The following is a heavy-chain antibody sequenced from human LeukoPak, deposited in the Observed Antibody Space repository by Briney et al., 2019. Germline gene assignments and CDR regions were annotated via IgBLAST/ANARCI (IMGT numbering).Heavy chain of an antibody. D-gene: IGHD3-22*01. J-gene: IGHJ4*02. CDR1: GGSFSGYY. V-gene: IGHV4-34*01. CDR2: INHSGST. CDR3: ARGVQSSGYYL. Sequence: PSETLSLTCAVYGGSFSGYYWSWIRQPPGKGLEWIGEINHSGSTNYNPSLKSRVTISVDTSKNQFSLKLSSVTAADTAVYYCARGVQSSGYYLWGQGTLVSVSS.